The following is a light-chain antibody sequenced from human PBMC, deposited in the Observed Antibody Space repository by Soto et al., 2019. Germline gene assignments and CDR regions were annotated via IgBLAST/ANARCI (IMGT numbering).Light chain of an antibody. J-gene: IGKJ1*01. CDR2: DAS. V-gene: IGKV1-5*01. Sequence: DIQMTQSPSTLSGSVGDRVTLTCRASQTISSWLAWYQQKPGKAPKLLIYDASSLESGVPSRFSGSGSGTEFTLTISSLQPDDFATYYCQQYNSYSPVTVGQGTQVEIK. CDR1: QTISSW. CDR3: QQYNSYSPVT.